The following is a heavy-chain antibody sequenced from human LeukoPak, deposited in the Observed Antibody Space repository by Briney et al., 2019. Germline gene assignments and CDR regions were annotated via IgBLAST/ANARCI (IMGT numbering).Heavy chain of an antibody. V-gene: IGHV3-20*01. Sequence: GGSLRLSCAGSGYTFDDHGMSWVRHAPGKGLEWVSGINWNGESTGYADSVKGRFTISRDNAKNSLFLQITSLRAEDTALYHCAKGDRNGWYFDYWGLGPLVTVSS. CDR1: GYTFDDHG. J-gene: IGHJ4*02. CDR2: INWNGEST. CDR3: AKGDRNGWYFDY. D-gene: IGHD6-19*01.